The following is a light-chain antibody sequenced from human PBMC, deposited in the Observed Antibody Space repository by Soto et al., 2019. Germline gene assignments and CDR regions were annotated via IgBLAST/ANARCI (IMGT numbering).Light chain of an antibody. CDR3: HEYNTWPWT. CDR2: GAS. Sequence: EIVITQSPSTLSVSPGERATLSCRASQSVSSNLAWYQQKPGQAPRLLIYGASTRATGIPARFSGSGSGTEFILTISSLQSEDFAVYYCHEYNTWPWTFGQGTKVDIK. CDR1: QSVSSN. V-gene: IGKV3-15*01. J-gene: IGKJ1*01.